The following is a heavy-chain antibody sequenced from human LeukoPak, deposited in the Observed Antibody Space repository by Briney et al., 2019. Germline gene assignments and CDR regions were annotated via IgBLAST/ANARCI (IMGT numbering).Heavy chain of an antibody. D-gene: IGHD3-3*01. Sequence: SETLSLTCTVSGGSISSGGYYWSWIRQRPGKGLEWIGYIYYSGSTYYNPSPKSRVTISVDTSKNQFSLKLSSVTAADTAVYYCARVAYDFWSGYQNWFDPWGQGTLVTVSS. J-gene: IGHJ5*02. V-gene: IGHV4-31*03. CDR3: ARVAYDFWSGYQNWFDP. CDR2: IYYSGST. CDR1: GGSISSGGYY.